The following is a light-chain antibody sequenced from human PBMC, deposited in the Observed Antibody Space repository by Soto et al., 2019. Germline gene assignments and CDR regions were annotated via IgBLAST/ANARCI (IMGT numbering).Light chain of an antibody. CDR2: GAS. J-gene: IGKJ3*01. CDR1: QSVSSSY. V-gene: IGKV3-20*01. Sequence: EIVLTQSPGTLSLSPGERATLSCRASQSVSSSYLAWYQQKPGQAPRLLIYGASSRATGIPDRFSGSGSGTDFTLTISRMEPEDFAVYYCQQYRSSLLTFGPGTEVDIK. CDR3: QQYRSSLLT.